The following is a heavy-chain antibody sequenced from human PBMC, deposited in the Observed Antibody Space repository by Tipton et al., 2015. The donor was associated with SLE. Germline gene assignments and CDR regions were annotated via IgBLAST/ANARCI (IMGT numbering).Heavy chain of an antibody. CDR2: INHSGST. Sequence: TLSLTCAVYGGSFSGYYWSWIRQPPGKGLEWIGEINHSGSTNYNPSLKSRVTISVDTSKNQFSLKLSSVTAADTAVYYCARHGRSVRHMDVWGQGTTVTVPS. CDR3: ARHGRSVRHMDV. V-gene: IGHV4-34*01. CDR1: GGSFSGYY. J-gene: IGHJ6*02. D-gene: IGHD1-1*01.